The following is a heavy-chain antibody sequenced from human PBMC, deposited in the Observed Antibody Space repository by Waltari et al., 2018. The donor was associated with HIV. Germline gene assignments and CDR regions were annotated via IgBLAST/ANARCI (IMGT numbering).Heavy chain of an antibody. Sequence: EVQLVESGGVLVKPGGSLRLSCVASGFTFSSYTTNWVRQAPGKGLEWFSSISSSSSYIFYADSVKGRFSISRDNAKNSLYLQMNSLRAEDTAVYYCARVYGSGSIDYWGQGTLVTVSS. CDR1: GFTFSSYT. CDR3: ARVYGSGSIDY. V-gene: IGHV3-21*01. D-gene: IGHD6-19*01. J-gene: IGHJ4*02. CDR2: ISSSSSYI.